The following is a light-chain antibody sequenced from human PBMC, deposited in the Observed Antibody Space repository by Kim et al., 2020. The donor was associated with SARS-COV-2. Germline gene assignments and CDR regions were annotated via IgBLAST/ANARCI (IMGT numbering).Light chain of an antibody. Sequence: SVAPGKTARITCGGNNIGSKSVHWYQQKPGQAPVLVIYYDSDRPSGIPERFSGSNSGNTATLTISRVEAGDEADYYCQVWDSSSDHVVFGGGTQLT. CDR2: YDS. V-gene: IGLV3-21*04. CDR1: NIGSKS. CDR3: QVWDSSSDHVV. J-gene: IGLJ2*01.